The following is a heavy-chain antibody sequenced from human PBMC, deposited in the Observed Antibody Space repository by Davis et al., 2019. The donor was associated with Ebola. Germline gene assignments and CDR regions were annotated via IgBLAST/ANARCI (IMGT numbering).Heavy chain of an antibody. J-gene: IGHJ6*02. Sequence: GESLKTPCKGSGYRLTSHWLSRVRPLPGKGLAWMGRIDPSDSYTNYSPSFQGHVTISADKSISTAYLQWRRRNASDTATYYCASQAYYYCGMGVWGQGTTVTVS. CDR3: ASQAYYYCGMGV. CDR1: GYRLTSHW. V-gene: IGHV5-10-1*01. CDR2: IDPSDSYT.